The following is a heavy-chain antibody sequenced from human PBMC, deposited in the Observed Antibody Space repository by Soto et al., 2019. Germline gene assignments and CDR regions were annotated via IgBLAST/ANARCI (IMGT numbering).Heavy chain of an antibody. Sequence: PSETPSLTRAVYGGSFSGYYWSWIRQPPGKGLEWIGEINHSGSTNYNPSLESRVTISVDTSKNQFSLKLSSVTAADTAVYYCARNLLDYDFWSGYSYGMDVWGQGTTVTVSS. CDR1: GGSFSGYY. V-gene: IGHV4-34*01. D-gene: IGHD3-3*01. CDR2: INHSGST. CDR3: ARNLLDYDFWSGYSYGMDV. J-gene: IGHJ6*02.